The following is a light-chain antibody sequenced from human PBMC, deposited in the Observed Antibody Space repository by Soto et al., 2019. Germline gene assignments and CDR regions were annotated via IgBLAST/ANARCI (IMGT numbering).Light chain of an antibody. CDR3: QQRSNWPPSIT. J-gene: IGKJ5*01. Sequence: EIVLTQSPGTLSLSPGEIATLSFSASQSVSSYLTFYQRKPGQAPRLLIYDASNRATGIPARFSGSGSGTDFTLTISSLEPEDFAVYFCQQRSNWPPSITFGQGTRLEI. CDR1: QSVSSY. V-gene: IGKV3-11*01. CDR2: DAS.